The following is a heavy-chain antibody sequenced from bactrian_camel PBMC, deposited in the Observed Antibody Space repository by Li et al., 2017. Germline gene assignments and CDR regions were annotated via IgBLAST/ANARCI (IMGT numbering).Heavy chain of an antibody. J-gene: IGHJ4*01. Sequence: HVQLVESGGGSVQVGGSLRLSCAASGYTYSSNCMGWFRQAPGKGLEWVSGIHRGGGNTDYADSVKGRFTISRDNAKDTLSLQVNSLKTEDTAMYYCAADPLRNGYVNDNYWGQGTQVTVS. V-gene: IGHV3S1*01. CDR3: AADPLRNGYVNDNY. D-gene: IGHD3*01. CDR1: GYTYSSNC. CDR2: IHRGGGNT.